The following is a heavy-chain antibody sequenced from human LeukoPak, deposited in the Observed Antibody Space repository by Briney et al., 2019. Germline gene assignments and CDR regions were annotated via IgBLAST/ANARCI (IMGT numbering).Heavy chain of an antibody. Sequence: GGSLRPSCAASGFTFSNAWMSWVRQAPGKGLEWVANIKQDGSEKYYVDSVKGRFTISRDNAKNSLYLQMNSLRAEGTAVYYCARALPNDYDRTGYYSAFDFWGQGTLVTVSS. D-gene: IGHD3-22*01. V-gene: IGHV3-7*03. CDR2: IKQDGSEK. CDR3: ARALPNDYDRTGYYSAFDF. CDR1: GFTFSNAW. J-gene: IGHJ4*02.